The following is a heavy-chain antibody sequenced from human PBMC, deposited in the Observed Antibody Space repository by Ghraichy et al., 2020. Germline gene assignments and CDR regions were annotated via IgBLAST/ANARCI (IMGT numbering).Heavy chain of an antibody. CDR2: IKTDGSTT. V-gene: IGHV3-74*01. D-gene: IGHD3-10*01. CDR3: STSPRADRVNY. CDR1: GLTFSSYW. Sequence: GALRLSCAASGLTFSSYWMHWVRQAPGKGLEWVSHIKTDGSTTNYADSVRGRFTISRDNAKNTLYLQMNSLRADDTAVYYCSTSPRADRVNYWGQGTLVTVSS. J-gene: IGHJ4*02.